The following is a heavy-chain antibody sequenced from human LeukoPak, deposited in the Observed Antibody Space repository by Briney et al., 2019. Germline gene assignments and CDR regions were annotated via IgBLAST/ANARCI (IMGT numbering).Heavy chain of an antibody. CDR1: GDTVSSNSAA. Sequence: QSQTLSLTCAISGDTVSSNSAAWNWIRQSPSRGLEWLGRTYYRSNGYNDYAGSVKSRITINPDTSKNQFSLQLNYVTPEDTAVYYCARVITIFAGDYYYYYYGMDVWGQGTTVTVSS. J-gene: IGHJ6*02. D-gene: IGHD3-9*01. CDR3: ARVITIFAGDYYYYYYGMDV. V-gene: IGHV6-1*01. CDR2: TYYRSNGYN.